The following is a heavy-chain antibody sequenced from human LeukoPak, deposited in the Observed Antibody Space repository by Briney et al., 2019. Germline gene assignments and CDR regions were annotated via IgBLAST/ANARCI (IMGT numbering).Heavy chain of an antibody. CDR1: GDTFIPYT. J-gene: IGHJ4*02. Sequence: SVKVSCKASGDTFIPYTFSWVRQAPGQGLEWIGRIIPSLDVANYAHNFRGRVTLSVDRDTATTYLEVTSLRSEDTAIYYCARDHCSPGTCLGGHWGQGTLVTVSS. CDR3: ARDHCSPGTCLGGH. V-gene: IGHV1-69*04. CDR2: IIPSLDVA. D-gene: IGHD2-15*01.